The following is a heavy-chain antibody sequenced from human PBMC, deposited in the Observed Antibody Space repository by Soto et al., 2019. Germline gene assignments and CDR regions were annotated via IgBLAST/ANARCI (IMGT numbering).Heavy chain of an antibody. D-gene: IGHD3-22*01. Sequence: GESLKISCKGSGYSFAGYWITWVRQKPGKGLEWMGRIDPSDSQAYYSPSFRGHVTISATKSITTVFLQWSSLRASDTAMYYCARQIYDSDTGPNFQYYFDSWGQGTPVTVSS. CDR1: GYSFAGYW. CDR2: IDPSDSQA. V-gene: IGHV5-10-1*01. J-gene: IGHJ4*02. CDR3: ARQIYDSDTGPNFQYYFDS.